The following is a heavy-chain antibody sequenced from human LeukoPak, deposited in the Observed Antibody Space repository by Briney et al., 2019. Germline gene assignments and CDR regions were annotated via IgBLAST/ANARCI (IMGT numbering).Heavy chain of an antibody. Sequence: ASGALSCYASTFTVTCYGISWVRDAPGQGLGWMGGISSYSSNTGYAQKYQGRVNMTSDPSTSTAYKELSSLRYEDTAVYYCARDSTADYYYGMGVWCQGTTVTVPS. CDR1: TFTVTCYG. CDR3: ARDSTADYYYGMGV. J-gene: IGHJ6*02. D-gene: IGHD2-2*01. CDR2: ISSYSSNT. V-gene: IGHV1-18*01.